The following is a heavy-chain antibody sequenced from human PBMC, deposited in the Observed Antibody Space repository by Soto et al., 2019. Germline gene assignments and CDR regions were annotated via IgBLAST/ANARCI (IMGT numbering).Heavy chain of an antibody. Sequence: SETLSLTCTVSGGSISSGDYYWSWIRQPPGKGLEWIGYIYYSGSTYYNPSLKSRVTISVDTSKNQFSLKLSSVTAADTAVYYCARQHGYSDLSRFDPWGQGTLVTVS. D-gene: IGHD5-12*01. CDR1: GGSISSGDYY. V-gene: IGHV4-30-4*01. CDR2: IYYSGST. J-gene: IGHJ5*02. CDR3: ARQHGYSDLSRFDP.